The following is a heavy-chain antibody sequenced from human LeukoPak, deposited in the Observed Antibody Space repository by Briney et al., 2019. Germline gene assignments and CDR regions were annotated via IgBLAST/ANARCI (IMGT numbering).Heavy chain of an antibody. J-gene: IGHJ4*02. CDR3: AGSSGYYPSGNDY. CDR1: GFTFSSYG. Sequence: PGGSLRLSCAASGFTFSSYGMNWVSQAPGKGLEWVSYISRSSTTIYYADSVKGRFTISRDNSKNTLYLQMNSLRAEDTAVYYCAGSSGYYPSGNDYWGQGTLVTVSS. V-gene: IGHV3-48*01. D-gene: IGHD3-22*01. CDR2: ISRSSTTI.